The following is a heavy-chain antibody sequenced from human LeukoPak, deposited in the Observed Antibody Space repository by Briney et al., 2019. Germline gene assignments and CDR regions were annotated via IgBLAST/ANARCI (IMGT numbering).Heavy chain of an antibody. V-gene: IGHV4-59*01. CDR1: GGSISSYY. CDR3: ARGLYYYDSSGYYFDY. J-gene: IGHJ4*02. Sequence: SETLSLTCTVSGGSISSYYWNWIRQPPGKGLEWIGYIYYSGSTNYNPSLKSRVTISVDTSKNQFSLKLSSVTAADTAVYYCARGLYYYDSSGYYFDYWGQGTLATVSS. CDR2: IYYSGST. D-gene: IGHD3-22*01.